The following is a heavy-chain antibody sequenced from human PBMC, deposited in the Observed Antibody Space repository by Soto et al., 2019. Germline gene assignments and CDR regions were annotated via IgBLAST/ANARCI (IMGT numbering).Heavy chain of an antibody. D-gene: IGHD7-27*01. J-gene: IGHJ6*02. CDR3: ARDPPLTDSRRGTPLMDV. V-gene: IGHV1-18*04. CDR1: GYSFTTYG. CDR2: ISAYNGKT. Sequence: QLQLVQSGAEVKKPGASVKVSCKASGYSFTTYGVSWLRQAPGEGPEWVGWISAYNGKTNYADKFQDRVTLTTDTSTATAHMELRGLTYDDTAVYYCARDPPLTDSRRGTPLMDVWGQGTTVTVSS.